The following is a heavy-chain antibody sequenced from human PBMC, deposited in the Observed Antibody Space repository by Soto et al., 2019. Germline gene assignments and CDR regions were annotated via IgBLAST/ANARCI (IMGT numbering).Heavy chain of an antibody. D-gene: IGHD6-13*01. V-gene: IGHV1-69*01. CDR3: ARTPRAQRVFNRGGNSGYFDY. J-gene: IGHJ4*02. Sequence: QVQLVQSGAEVKKPGSSVKVSCKASGGTFSSYAISWVRQAPGQGLEWMGGIIPIFGTANYAQKFQRRVTITANESAGTAYMQLSRLRDEDTAVYYCARTPRAQRVFNRGGNSGYFDYWGQGTLVTVSS. CDR2: IIPIFGTA. CDR1: GGTFSSYA.